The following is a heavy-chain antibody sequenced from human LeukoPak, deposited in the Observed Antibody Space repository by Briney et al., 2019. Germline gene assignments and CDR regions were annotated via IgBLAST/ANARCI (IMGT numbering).Heavy chain of an antibody. CDR2: IYTSGST. V-gene: IGHV4-61*02. D-gene: IGHD6-13*01. CDR3: ARSAHSSSWQLDY. J-gene: IGHJ4*02. Sequence: SETLSLTCTVSGGSISSSSYYWSWIRQPAGTGLEWIGRIYTSGSTNYNPSLKSRVTMSVDTSKNQFSLKLSSVTAADTAVYYCARSAHSSSWQLDYWGQGTLVTVSS. CDR1: GGSISSSSYY.